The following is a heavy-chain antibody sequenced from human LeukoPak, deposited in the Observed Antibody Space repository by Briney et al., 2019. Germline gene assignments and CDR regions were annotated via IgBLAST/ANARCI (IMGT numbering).Heavy chain of an antibody. CDR2: INPNSGGT. V-gene: IGHV1-2*02. CDR1: GYTFTGYY. J-gene: IGHJ6*03. CDR3: ARPRFPYYRLSGPDYYYMDV. D-gene: IGHD3-10*01. Sequence: ASVKVSCKASGYTFTGYYMHWVRQAPGQGLEWMGWINPNSGGTNYAQKFQGRVTITADKSASTAYMELSSLRLEDTAVYYCARPRFPYYRLSGPDYYYMDVWGKGTTVTVSS.